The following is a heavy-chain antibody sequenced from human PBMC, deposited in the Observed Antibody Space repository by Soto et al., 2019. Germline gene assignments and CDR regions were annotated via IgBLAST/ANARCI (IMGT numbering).Heavy chain of an antibody. D-gene: IGHD1-1*01. Sequence: QVQLVQSGAEMKEPGSSVKVSCKTSGGTFSSSAISWLRQAPGQGLEWMGGIIPLFRTPDYAQKFQGRVTIAAEESTSTAYMELSSLRSEATAVYYFAIDNDRLQLGGNYYYILDVWGQGTTITVSS. V-gene: IGHV1-69*12. CDR3: AIDNDRLQLGGNYYYILDV. J-gene: IGHJ6*02. CDR1: GGTFSSSA. CDR2: IIPLFRTP.